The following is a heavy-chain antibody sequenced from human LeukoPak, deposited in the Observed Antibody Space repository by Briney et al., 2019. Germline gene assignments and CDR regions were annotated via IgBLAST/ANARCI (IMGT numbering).Heavy chain of an antibody. CDR1: GFTFSSYV. CDR3: ATLPT. CDR2: ISYDGNNK. J-gene: IGHJ4*02. D-gene: IGHD4-17*01. V-gene: IGHV3-30-3*01. Sequence: GRSLRLSCAASGFTFSSYVMHWVRQAPGKGLEWVAVISYDGNNKYYADSVKGRFTISRDNSKNTLYLQMNSLRAEDTALYYCATLPTWGQGTLVTVSS.